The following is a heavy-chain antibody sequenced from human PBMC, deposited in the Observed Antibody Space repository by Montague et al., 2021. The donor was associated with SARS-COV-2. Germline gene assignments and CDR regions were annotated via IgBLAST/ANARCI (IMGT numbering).Heavy chain of an antibody. CDR3: ACYVDSSGWLNPRGSGTFDY. D-gene: IGHD6-19*01. CDR2: LEKKKIT. V-gene: IGHV4-31*03. J-gene: IGHJ4*02. CDR1: GVVELRRRSE. Sequence: TLSLTCTVSGVVELRRRSEEHKSELQSPMYLVCRLLLEKKKITYYNPSLKSRVTISVDTSKNQFSLKLSSVTAADTSVYYCACYVDSSGWLNPRGSGTFDYWGQGTLVTVAS.